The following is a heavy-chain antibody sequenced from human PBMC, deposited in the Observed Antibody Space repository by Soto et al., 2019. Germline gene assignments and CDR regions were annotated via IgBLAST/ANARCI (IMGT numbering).Heavy chain of an antibody. CDR3: ARDRVCTSATCGEFDYYYYYGMDV. V-gene: IGHV3-30*04. CDR1: GFTFSNYA. J-gene: IGHJ6*02. D-gene: IGHD2-2*01. CDR2: ISYDGNNK. Sequence: QVQLVESGGGVVQPGRSLRHSCAASGFTFSNYAMHWVRQAPGKGLEWVAIISYDGNNKYNADSVKGRFTISRDNSKNTLYLQTNSLRAEDTAVYYCARDRVCTSATCGEFDYYYYYGMDVWGQGTTVTVSS.